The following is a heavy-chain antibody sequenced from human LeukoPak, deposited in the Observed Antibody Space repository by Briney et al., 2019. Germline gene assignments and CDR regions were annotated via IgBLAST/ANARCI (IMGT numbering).Heavy chain of an antibody. CDR2: MNPNSGNT. CDR1: GYTFTSYD. V-gene: IGHV1-8*01. D-gene: IGHD2-15*01. Sequence: VASVKVPCKASGYTFTSYDINWVRQATGQGLEWMGWMNPNSGNTGYAQKFQGRVTMTRDTSISTAYMELSRLRSDDTAVYYCARGACSGGSCYTEPYFDYWGQGTLVTVSS. CDR3: ARGACSGGSCYTEPYFDY. J-gene: IGHJ4*02.